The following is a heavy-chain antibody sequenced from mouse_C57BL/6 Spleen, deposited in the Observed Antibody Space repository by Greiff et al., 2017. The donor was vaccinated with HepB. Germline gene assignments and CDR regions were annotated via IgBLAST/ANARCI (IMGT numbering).Heavy chain of an antibody. D-gene: IGHD1-1*01. CDR1: GYTFTSYW. Sequence: QVQLQQPGAELVRPGSSVKLSCKASGYTFTSYWMDWVKQRPGQGLEWIGNIYPSDSETHYNQKFKDKATLTVDKSSSTAYMQLSSLTSEDSAVYYCARRITTRFAYWGQGTLVTVSA. CDR3: ARRITTRFAY. CDR2: IYPSDSET. V-gene: IGHV1-61*01. J-gene: IGHJ3*01.